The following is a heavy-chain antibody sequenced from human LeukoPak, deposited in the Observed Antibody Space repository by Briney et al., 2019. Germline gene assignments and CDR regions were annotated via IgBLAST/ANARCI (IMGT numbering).Heavy chain of an antibody. CDR2: IKQDGSEK. CDR1: GFTFSSYW. D-gene: IGHD2-2*01. J-gene: IGHJ4*02. V-gene: IGHV3-7*03. Sequence: GGSLRLSCAASGFTFSSYWMSWVRQAPGKGLEWVAIIKQDGSEKYYVDSVKGRFTISRDNAKNSLYLQMNSLRAEDTAVSYCARDWWGLGDRNSASRYRLTWGQGILVTVSS. CDR3: ARDWWGLGDRNSASRYRLT.